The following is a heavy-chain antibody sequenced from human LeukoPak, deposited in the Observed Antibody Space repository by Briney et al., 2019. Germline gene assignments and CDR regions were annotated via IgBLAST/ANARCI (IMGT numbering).Heavy chain of an antibody. CDR3: ARGRFGTGTTLGEFDY. V-gene: IGHV1-69*01. Sequence: GSSVKVSCKASGGTFSSYAISWVRQAPGQGLEWMGGIIPIFGTANYAQKFQGRVTITADESTSTAYMELSSLRSEDTAVYYCARGRFGTGTTLGEFDYWGQGTLVTVSS. CDR2: IIPIFGTA. J-gene: IGHJ4*02. CDR1: GGTFSSYA. D-gene: IGHD1-1*01.